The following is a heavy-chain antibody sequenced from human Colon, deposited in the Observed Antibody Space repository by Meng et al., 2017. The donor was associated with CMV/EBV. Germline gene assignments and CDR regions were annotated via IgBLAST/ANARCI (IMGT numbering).Heavy chain of an antibody. V-gene: IGHV3-23*01. CDR1: GFTFSSYD. D-gene: IGHD4-17*01. J-gene: IGHJ4*02. Sequence: ESLKISCAASGFTFSSYDMNWVRQAPGEGLEWVSSMSGSGGSTYYADSVKGRFTISRDNSKNTLYLQMNSLRAEDTAVYYCAKGAGPSDSGRYWGQGTLVTVSS. CDR3: AKGAGPSDSGRY. CDR2: MSGSGGST.